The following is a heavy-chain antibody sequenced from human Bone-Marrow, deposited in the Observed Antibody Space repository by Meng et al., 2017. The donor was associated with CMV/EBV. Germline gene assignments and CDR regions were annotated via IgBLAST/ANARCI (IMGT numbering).Heavy chain of an antibody. Sequence: GESLKISCAASGFTFSSYAMHWVRQAPGKGLEWVAVISYDGSNKYYADSVKGRFTISRDNSKNTLYLQMNSLRAEDTAVYYCARDAVYMGDAFDNWGQGTMVTVSS. CDR2: ISYDGSNK. D-gene: IGHD6-6*01. CDR3: ARDAVYMGDAFDN. CDR1: GFTFSSYA. V-gene: IGHV3-30-3*01. J-gene: IGHJ3*02.